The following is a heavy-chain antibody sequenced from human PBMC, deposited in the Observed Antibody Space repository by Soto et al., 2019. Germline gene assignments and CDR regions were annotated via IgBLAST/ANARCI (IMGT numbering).Heavy chain of an antibody. V-gene: IGHV3-53*01. D-gene: IGHD2-15*01. CDR2: LYTEGTT. CDR1: GLTVSHNY. J-gene: IGHJ4*02. Sequence: GGSLRLSCVASGLTVSHNYMAWVRQAPEMGLEWVSILYTEGTTYYADSVKGRFTISRDSSKNTLFLQMDSLRAEDTAVYYCVREYCSGGSCYPIFDYWGQGTLVTVSS. CDR3: VREYCSGGSCYPIFDY.